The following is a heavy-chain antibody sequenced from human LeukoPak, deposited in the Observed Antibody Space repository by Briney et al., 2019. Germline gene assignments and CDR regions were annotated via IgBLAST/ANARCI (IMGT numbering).Heavy chain of an antibody. V-gene: IGHV3-9*01. CDR3: ARDRGYCSSTSCLNWFDP. CDR1: GFTFDDYA. CDR2: ISWNSGSI. Sequence: GGSLRLSCAASGFTFDDYAMHWVRQAPGKGLEWVSGISWNSGSIGYADSVKGRFTISRDNAKNSLYLQMNSLRAEDTAVYYCARDRGYCSSTSCLNWFDPWGQGTLVTVSS. J-gene: IGHJ5*02. D-gene: IGHD2-2*01.